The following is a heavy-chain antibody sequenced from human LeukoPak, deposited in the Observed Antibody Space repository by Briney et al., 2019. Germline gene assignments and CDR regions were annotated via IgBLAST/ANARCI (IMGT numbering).Heavy chain of an antibody. V-gene: IGHV1-69*13. Sequence: SVKVSCKASGGTFSSYAISWVRQAPGQGLEWMGGIIPIFGTANYAQKFQGRVTITADESTSTAYMELSSLRSEDTAVYYCARFPYDFWSGYYYGMDVWGQGTTVTVSS. D-gene: IGHD3-3*01. CDR3: ARFPYDFWSGYYYGMDV. CDR1: GGTFSSYA. J-gene: IGHJ6*02. CDR2: IIPIFGTA.